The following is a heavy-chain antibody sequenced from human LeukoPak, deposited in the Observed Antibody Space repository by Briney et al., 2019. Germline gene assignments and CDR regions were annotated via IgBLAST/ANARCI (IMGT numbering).Heavy chain of an antibody. CDR3: ARADIVVVVAPGRNYYYYGMDV. J-gene: IGHJ6*02. CDR1: GYTFTSYD. Sequence: ASVKVSCKASGYTFTSYDINWVRQAPGQGLEWMGWINTNTGNPTYAQGFTGRFVFSLDTSVSTAYLQISSLKAEDTAVYYCARADIVVVVAPGRNYYYYGMDVWGQGTTVTVSS. V-gene: IGHV7-4-1*02. D-gene: IGHD2-15*01. CDR2: INTNTGNP.